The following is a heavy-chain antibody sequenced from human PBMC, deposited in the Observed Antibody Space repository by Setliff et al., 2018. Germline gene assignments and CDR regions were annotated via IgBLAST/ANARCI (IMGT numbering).Heavy chain of an antibody. Sequence: ASVKVSCKASGYTFTNYGISWVRQAPGQGLEWMGWISASNGNTNSAQKLQGRVTMTRDTSISTAHMELSSLRSDDTAVYYCARAWYDNSGYYYENYYYFMDVWGKGTTVTVSS. CDR1: GYTFTNYG. V-gene: IGHV1-18*01. CDR2: ISASNGNT. J-gene: IGHJ6*03. CDR3: ARAWYDNSGYYYENYYYFMDV. D-gene: IGHD3-22*01.